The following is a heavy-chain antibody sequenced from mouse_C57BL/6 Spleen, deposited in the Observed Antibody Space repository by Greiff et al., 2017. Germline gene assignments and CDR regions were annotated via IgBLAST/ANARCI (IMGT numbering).Heavy chain of an antibody. J-gene: IGHJ3*01. D-gene: IGHD2-3*01. Sequence: VQLQESGPGLVQPSQSLSITCTVSGFSLTSYGVHWVRQSPGKGLEWLGVIWSGGSTDYNAAFISRLSISKDNSKGQVFFKMNRLQADDTAIYYCARNSVYDGYYWFAYWGQGTLVTVSA. CDR1: GFSLTSYG. CDR2: IWSGGST. V-gene: IGHV2-2*01. CDR3: ARNSVYDGYYWFAY.